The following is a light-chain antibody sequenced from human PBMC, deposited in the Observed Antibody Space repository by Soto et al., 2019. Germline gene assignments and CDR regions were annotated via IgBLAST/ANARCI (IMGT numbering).Light chain of an antibody. CDR1: ESIRTW. CDR3: QQSYSTPFT. CDR2: DAS. Sequence: DIQMTQSPSTLSASVGDRGTITCRASESIRTWLAWHQHKPGKAPKFLIYDASTLESGVPSRFSGSGSGTDFTLTISSLQPDDFATYYCQQSYSTPFTFGPVTKVDIK. V-gene: IGKV1-5*01. J-gene: IGKJ3*01.